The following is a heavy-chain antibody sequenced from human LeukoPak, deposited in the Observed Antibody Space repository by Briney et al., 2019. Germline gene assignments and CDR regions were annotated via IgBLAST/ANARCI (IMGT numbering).Heavy chain of an antibody. CDR3: ARIRIAARPRPNWFDP. Sequence: SETLSLTCTVSGGSISSSSYYWGWIRQPPGKGLEWIGSIYYSGSTYYNPSLKSRVTISVDTSKNQFSLKLSSVTAADTAVYYCARIRIAARPRPNWFDPWGQGTLVTVSS. D-gene: IGHD6-6*01. J-gene: IGHJ5*02. V-gene: IGHV4-39*01. CDR1: GGSISSSSYY. CDR2: IYYSGST.